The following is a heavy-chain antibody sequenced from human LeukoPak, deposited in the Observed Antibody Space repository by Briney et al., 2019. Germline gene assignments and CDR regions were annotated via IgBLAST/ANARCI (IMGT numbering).Heavy chain of an antibody. J-gene: IGHJ4*02. CDR3: ARDIAVTNFDY. V-gene: IGHV1-18*01. D-gene: IGHD4-17*01. CDR2: ISANNGNT. Sequence: ASVKVSCKASGGTFSSYAISWVRQAPGQGREWMGWISANNGNTDYAQKLQGRVTLTTDTSTNTAYMKLRSLRSDDTAVYYCARDIAVTNFDYWGQGTLVTVSS. CDR1: GGTFSSYA.